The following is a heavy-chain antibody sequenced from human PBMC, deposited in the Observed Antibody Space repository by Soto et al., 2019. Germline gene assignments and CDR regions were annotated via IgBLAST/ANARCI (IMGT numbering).Heavy chain of an antibody. CDR1: GGRINTANYY. Sequence: PXGSLARPWTVSGGRINTANYYWGWIRQPPGKGLEWIGTIYYSGTTYYNPSLKSRLSISIDTSKNQFSLRLNSVIAADTAVYYCARHDFKGWDLTRLDYWAQRTLVTVSS. V-gene: IGHV4-39*01. CDR3: ARHDFKGWDLTRLDY. D-gene: IGHD1-26*01. CDR2: IYYSGTT. J-gene: IGHJ4*02.